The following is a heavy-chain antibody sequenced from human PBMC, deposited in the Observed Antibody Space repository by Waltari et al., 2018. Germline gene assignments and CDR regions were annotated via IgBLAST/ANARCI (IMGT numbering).Heavy chain of an antibody. Sequence: QLQLQESGPGLVKPSETLSLTCTVSRSSIRNNNYYWGWVRQPPGKGLEWIGSFYTSGTTYYNPSLKSRVTISVYTSNNQFSLKLNSVTAADTAVYYCVRGYPDIVATISDYWGQGTLVIVSS. CDR1: RSSIRNNNYY. CDR2: FYTSGTT. V-gene: IGHV4-39*07. CDR3: VRGYPDIVATISDY. D-gene: IGHD5-12*01. J-gene: IGHJ4*02.